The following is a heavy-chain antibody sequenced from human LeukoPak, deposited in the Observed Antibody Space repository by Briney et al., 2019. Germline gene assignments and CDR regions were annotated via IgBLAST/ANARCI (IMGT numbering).Heavy chain of an antibody. Sequence: GGSLRLSCAASGFTFSNYAMRWVRQAPGKGLEWVSGISGSGGSTYYADSVKGRFTISRDNSKSTLYLQMNSLRAEDTAVYYCAKDLRGYSSNFDYWGQGTLVTVSS. D-gene: IGHD6-13*01. CDR1: GFTFSNYA. V-gene: IGHV3-23*01. J-gene: IGHJ4*02. CDR3: AKDLRGYSSNFDY. CDR2: ISGSGGST.